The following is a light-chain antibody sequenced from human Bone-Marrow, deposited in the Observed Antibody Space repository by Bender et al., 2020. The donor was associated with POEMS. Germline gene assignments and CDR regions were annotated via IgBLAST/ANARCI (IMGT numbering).Light chain of an antibody. CDR1: SSDIGTYNL. CDR3: ASYAGSNILG. Sequence: QSALTQPASVSGSPGQSITFSCTGTSSDIGTYNLVSWYQQLPGKAPKLMTYEDTDRPSGGSDRFSDSKSGSPASLTISGLQAGDEADYYCASYAGSNILGFGGGPELTVL. CDR2: EDT. V-gene: IGLV2-23*01. J-gene: IGLJ2*01.